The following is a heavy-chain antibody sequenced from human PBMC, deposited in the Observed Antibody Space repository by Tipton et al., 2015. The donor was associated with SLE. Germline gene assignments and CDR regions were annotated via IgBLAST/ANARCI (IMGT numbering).Heavy chain of an antibody. CDR2: IGHSGST. J-gene: IGHJ3*01. Sequence: TLSLTCTVSDDSISGYYWSWIRQPPGKGLEWIGYIGHSGSTNYNPSLKSRVTISVDTSKNQFSLKLSSVTAADTAGYFCTRSGPRHNLGFDVWGQGTMVSVSS. CDR3: TRSGPRHNLGFDV. V-gene: IGHV4-59*01. D-gene: IGHD1-14*01. CDR1: DDSISGYY.